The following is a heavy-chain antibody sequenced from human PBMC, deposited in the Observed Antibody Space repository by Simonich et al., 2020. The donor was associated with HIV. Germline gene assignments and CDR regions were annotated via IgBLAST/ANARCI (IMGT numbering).Heavy chain of an antibody. V-gene: IGHV4-34*01. J-gene: IGHJ4*02. CDR2: INHSGST. Sequence: QVQLQQWGARLLKPSETLSLTCAVYGGSFRGYYWNWIRQLPGKGLAWIGEINHSGSTNDKPSLKRRVSMSVDTSKNQFSLRLSSVTAADTAVYYWARGELGDFDYWGQGTLVTVSS. D-gene: IGHD3-16*01. CDR1: GGSFRGYY. CDR3: ARGELGDFDY.